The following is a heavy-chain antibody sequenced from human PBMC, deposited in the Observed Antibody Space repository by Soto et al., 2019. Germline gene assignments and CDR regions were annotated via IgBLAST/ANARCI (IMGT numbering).Heavy chain of an antibody. CDR3: ARGSPPGYSSGWYYFDY. CDR2: IYSGGST. CDR1: GFTVSINY. D-gene: IGHD6-19*01. Sequence: GGSLRLSCAASGFTVSINYMSWVRQAPGKGLEWVSVIYSGGSTYYADSVKGRFTISRDNSKNTLYLQMNSLRAEDTAVYYCARGSPPGYSSGWYYFDYWGQGTLVTVSS. J-gene: IGHJ4*02. V-gene: IGHV3-53*01.